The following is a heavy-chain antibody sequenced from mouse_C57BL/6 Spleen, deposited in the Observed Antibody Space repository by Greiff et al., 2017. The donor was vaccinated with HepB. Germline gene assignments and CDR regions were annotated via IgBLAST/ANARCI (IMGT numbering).Heavy chain of an antibody. Sequence: EVQLQQSGPELVTPGASVKIPCKASGYTFTDYNMDWVKQSHGKSLEWIGDINPNNGVTIYNQKFKGKATLTVDKSSSTAYMELRSLTSEDTAVYYCARGGTYYGSSSTQFAYWGQGTLVTVSA. CDR1: GYTFTDYN. CDR2: INPNNGVT. V-gene: IGHV1-18*01. D-gene: IGHD1-1*01. J-gene: IGHJ3*01. CDR3: ARGGTYYGSSSTQFAY.